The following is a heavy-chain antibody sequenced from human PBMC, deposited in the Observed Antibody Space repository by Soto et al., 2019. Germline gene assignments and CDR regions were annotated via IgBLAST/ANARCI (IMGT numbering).Heavy chain of an antibody. D-gene: IGHD3-16*01. V-gene: IGHV3-53*01. J-gene: IGHJ6*02. CDR1: GFTVSSNY. CDR2: IYSGGST. Sequence: HPGGSLRLSCAASGFTVSSNYMSWVRQAPGKGLEWVSVIYSGGSTYYADSVKGRFTISRDNSKNTLYLQMNSLRAEDTAVYYCARDTYIGHLGYYYYYGMDVWGQGTTVTVSS. CDR3: ARDTYIGHLGYYYYYGMDV.